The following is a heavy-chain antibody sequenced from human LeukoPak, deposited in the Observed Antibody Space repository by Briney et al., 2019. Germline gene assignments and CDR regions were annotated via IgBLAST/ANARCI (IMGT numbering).Heavy chain of an antibody. Sequence: GASVTVSCKSSGYTFTDYYIHWVRQAPGQGREGMGWINTNSGGTNYAQKFQGRVTMTRDTSISTAYMDLSSLTSDDTAVYYCARNLVGPTDVDYWGQGTPVTVSA. CDR3: ARNLVGPTDVDY. D-gene: IGHD1-26*01. J-gene: IGHJ4*02. V-gene: IGHV1-2*02. CDR1: GYTFTDYY. CDR2: INTNSGGT.